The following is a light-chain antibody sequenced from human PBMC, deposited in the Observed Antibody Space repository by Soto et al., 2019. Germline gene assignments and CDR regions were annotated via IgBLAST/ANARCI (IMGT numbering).Light chain of an antibody. CDR3: QQRSNWPRT. Sequence: EIVLAQSPGTLSLSPGERATLSCRASQTVSITYLAWYQQKPGQAPRLLISDASNRATGIPARFSGSGSGTDFTLAISSLEPEDFAVYYCQQRSNWPRTFGQGTKVDIK. CDR2: DAS. CDR1: QTVSITY. J-gene: IGKJ1*01. V-gene: IGKV3-11*01.